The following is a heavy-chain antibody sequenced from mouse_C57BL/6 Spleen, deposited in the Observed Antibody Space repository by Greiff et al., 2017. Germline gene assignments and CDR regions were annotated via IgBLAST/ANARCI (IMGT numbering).Heavy chain of an antibody. D-gene: IGHD2-4*01. J-gene: IGHJ3*01. CDR2: IYPGGGYT. Sequence: QVQLQQSGAELVRPGTSVKMSCKASGYTFTNYWIGWAKQRPGHGLEWIGDIYPGGGYTNYNEKFKGKATLTADKSSSTAYMQFSSLTSEDSAIDYCARWGYDYGFAYWGQGTLVTVSA. CDR1: GYTFTNYW. V-gene: IGHV1-63*01. CDR3: ARWGYDYGFAY.